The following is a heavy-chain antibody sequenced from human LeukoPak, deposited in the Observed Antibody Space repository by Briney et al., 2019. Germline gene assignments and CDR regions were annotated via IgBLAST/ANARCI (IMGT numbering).Heavy chain of an antibody. J-gene: IGHJ5*02. Sequence: GGSLRLSCAASGFTFSSYAMHWVRQAPGKGLEWVGVTSPDGSNKFYADSVKGRFTVSRDNSKNTLYLQTNSLRAEDTAVYYCARDNDPDYSSSPGWFDLWGQGTLVTVSS. CDR1: GFTFSSYA. CDR3: ARDNDPDYSSSPGWFDL. CDR2: TSPDGSNK. V-gene: IGHV3-30*01. D-gene: IGHD3-22*01.